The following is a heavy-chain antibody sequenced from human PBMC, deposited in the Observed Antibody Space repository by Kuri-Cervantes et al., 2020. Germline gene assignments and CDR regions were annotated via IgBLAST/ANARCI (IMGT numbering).Heavy chain of an antibody. CDR1: GYTFTSYG. Sequence: GGSLRLSCKASGYTFTSYGISWVRQAPGQGLEWMGWISAYNGNTNYAQKFQGRVTMTRDTSISTAYMELSSLRSEDTAVYYCAREVDCGGDCFHLYNWFDPWGQGTLVTVSS. CDR3: AREVDCGGDCFHLYNWFDP. V-gene: IGHV1-18*01. CDR2: ISAYNGNT. D-gene: IGHD2-21*02. J-gene: IGHJ5*02.